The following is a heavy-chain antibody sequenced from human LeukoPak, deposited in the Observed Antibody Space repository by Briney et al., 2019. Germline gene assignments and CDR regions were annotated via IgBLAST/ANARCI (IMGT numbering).Heavy chain of an antibody. D-gene: IGHD6-13*01. J-gene: IGHJ4*02. CDR1: GFTFSSYW. Sequence: QTGGSLRLSCAASGFTFSSYWMSWVRQAPGKGLEWVANIKQDGSEKYYVDSVKGRFTISRDNAKNSLYLQMNSLRAEDTAVYYCARAAAAGDYYFDYRGQGTLVTVSS. CDR3: ARAAAAGDYYFDY. V-gene: IGHV3-7*03. CDR2: IKQDGSEK.